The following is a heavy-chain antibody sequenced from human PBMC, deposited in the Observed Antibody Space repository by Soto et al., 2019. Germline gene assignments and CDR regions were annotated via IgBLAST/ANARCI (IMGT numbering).Heavy chain of an antibody. CDR1: GYTFTSYY. D-gene: IGHD3-3*01. CDR3: ARGLLASRSPFDFWSGSGYYYYMDV. Sequence: ASVKVSCKASGYTFTSYYMHWARQAPGQGLEWRGIINPSGGSTSYAQKFQGRVTMTRDTSTSTVYMEVSSLSSEDTAVYYCARGLLASRSPFDFWSGSGYYYYMDVWGKGTTVTVSS. CDR2: INPSGGST. V-gene: IGHV1-46*01. J-gene: IGHJ6*03.